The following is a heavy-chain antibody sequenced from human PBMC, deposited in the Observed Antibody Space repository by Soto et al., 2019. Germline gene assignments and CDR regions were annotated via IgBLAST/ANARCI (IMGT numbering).Heavy chain of an antibody. D-gene: IGHD2-2*01. CDR2: ISWNSGSI. V-gene: IGHV3-9*01. CDR1: GFTFDDYA. CDR3: ATDTMAVVPAAPQDY. J-gene: IGHJ4*02. Sequence: GGSLRLSCAASGFTFDDYAMHWVRQAPGKGLEWVSGISWNSGSIGYADSVKGRFTISRDNAKNSLYLQMNSLRAEDTALYYCATDTMAVVPAAPQDYWGQGTLVTVSS.